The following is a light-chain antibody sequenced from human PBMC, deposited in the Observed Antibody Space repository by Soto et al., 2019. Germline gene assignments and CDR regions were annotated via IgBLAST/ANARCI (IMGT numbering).Light chain of an antibody. V-gene: IGKV3-15*01. CDR2: GAS. CDR1: QSISTN. Sequence: EIVMTQSPATLSVSPGERATLSCRASQSISTNLAWYQQKPGQAPRLLIYGASTRATGIPARFSGSGSGTEFTLTLIRLQFEDAAVYYCQQCNNWLRGTFAQETKLGIK. J-gene: IGKJ2*01. CDR3: QQCNNWLRGT.